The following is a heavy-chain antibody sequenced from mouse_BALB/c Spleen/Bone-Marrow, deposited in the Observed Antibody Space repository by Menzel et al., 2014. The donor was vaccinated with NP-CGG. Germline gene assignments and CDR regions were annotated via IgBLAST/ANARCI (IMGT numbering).Heavy chain of an antibody. J-gene: IGHJ4*01. V-gene: IGHV5-6-5*01. D-gene: IGHD2-10*02. CDR3: AREEYGQKVYAMDY. CDR1: GFTFSSYA. Sequence: EVMLVESGGGLVKPGGSLKLSCAASGFTFSSYAMSWVRQTPEKRLEWVASISSGGSTYYPDSVKGRFTISRDNARNILYLQMSSLRSEDTAMYYCAREEYGQKVYAMDYWVQGTSVTVSS. CDR2: ISSGGST.